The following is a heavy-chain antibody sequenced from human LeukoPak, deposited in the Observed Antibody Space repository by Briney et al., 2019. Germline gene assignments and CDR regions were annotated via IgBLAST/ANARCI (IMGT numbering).Heavy chain of an antibody. CDR3: AISKPYYDFWRGYLTTFDY. Sequence: GGSLRLSCAASGFTFSSYAMSWVRQAPGKGGEGVSAISGSGGSTYYADSVKGRFTISRDNSKNTLYLQMNSLRAEDTAVYYCAISKPYYDFWRGYLTTFDYWGQGTLVTVSS. CDR2: ISGSGGST. J-gene: IGHJ4*02. D-gene: IGHD3-3*01. V-gene: IGHV3-23*01. CDR1: GFTFSSYA.